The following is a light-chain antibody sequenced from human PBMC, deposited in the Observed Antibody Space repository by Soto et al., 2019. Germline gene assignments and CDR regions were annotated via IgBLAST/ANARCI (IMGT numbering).Light chain of an antibody. CDR2: EVT. J-gene: IGLJ1*01. Sequence: ALTQPASVSGSPGQSITISCTGTSSDVGGYNSVSWYQQHPGKAPKLVIYEVTNRPSGISNRFSGSKSRNTASLTISGLQAEGEADYYCSSYTSSSTRVFGTGTKVTVL. CDR3: SSYTSSSTRV. V-gene: IGLV2-14*01. CDR1: SSDVGGYNS.